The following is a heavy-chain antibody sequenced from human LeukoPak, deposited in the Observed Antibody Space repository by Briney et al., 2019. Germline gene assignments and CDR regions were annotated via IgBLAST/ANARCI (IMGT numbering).Heavy chain of an antibody. CDR1: GNTFTNYD. V-gene: IGHV1-8*01. J-gene: IGHJ6*02. D-gene: IGHD3-10*01. CDR3: ARAPASYGSGNDYSNDYGMGV. CDR2: MNPNSGKT. Sequence: ASVKVSCKASGNTFTNYDMNWVRQAPGQGLEWVGWMNPNSGKTGYAQKFQGRVSMTRDTSISTAYMELSSLGPEDTAVYYCARAPASYGSGNDYSNDYGMGVWGQGTTLTVTS.